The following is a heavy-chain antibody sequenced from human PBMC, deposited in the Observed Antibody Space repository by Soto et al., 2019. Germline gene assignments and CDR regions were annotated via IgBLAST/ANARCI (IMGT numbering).Heavy chain of an antibody. Sequence: EVLLLESGGGLVQPGGSLRLSCAASGFTFSSYAMGWVRQAPGKGLEWVSVINGIGVSTYYADSVKGRFTMSRDNSKDTLYLQMDSLRAEDTAVYYCAKRFGNNYGHFDYWGQGTLVTVSS. CDR3: AKRFGNNYGHFDY. V-gene: IGHV3-23*01. J-gene: IGHJ4*02. CDR2: INGIGVST. CDR1: GFTFSSYA. D-gene: IGHD3-10*01.